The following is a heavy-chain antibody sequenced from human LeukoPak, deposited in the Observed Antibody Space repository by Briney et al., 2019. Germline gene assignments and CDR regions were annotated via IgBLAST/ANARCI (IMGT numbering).Heavy chain of an antibody. V-gene: IGHV3-74*01. CDR3: ARDAVDTANAV. J-gene: IGHJ6*02. Sequence: GGSLRLSCAASGFTFTTYWMHWVRQAPGKGLVWVSHINSDGSITSHADSVKGRFTISRDNAKNTLYLQMNSLRAEDTAVNYCARDAVDTANAVWGQGTTVTVSS. CDR2: INSDGSIT. CDR1: GFTFTTYW. D-gene: IGHD5-18*01.